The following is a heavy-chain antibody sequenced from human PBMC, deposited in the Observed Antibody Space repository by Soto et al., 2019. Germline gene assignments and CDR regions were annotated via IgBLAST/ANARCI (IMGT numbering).Heavy chain of an antibody. J-gene: IGHJ6*02. V-gene: IGHV3-21*01. Sequence: EVQLVESGGGLVKPGGSLRLSCAASGFTFSSYSMNWVRQAPGKGLEWVSSISSSSSYIYYADSVKGRFTISRDNAKNSLYLQMNSLRAEDTAVYYCARDDYGDYDYYYGMDVWGQGTTVTVSS. CDR3: ARDDYGDYDYYYGMDV. D-gene: IGHD4-17*01. CDR2: ISSSSSYI. CDR1: GFTFSSYS.